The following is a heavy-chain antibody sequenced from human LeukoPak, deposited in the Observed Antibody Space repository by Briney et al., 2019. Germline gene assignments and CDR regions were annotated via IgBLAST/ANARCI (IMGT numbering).Heavy chain of an antibody. CDR1: GFTLSDYY. CDR3: ARVRYSSGWYDFDY. J-gene: IGHJ4*02. CDR2: ISSSGTNT. D-gene: IGHD6-19*01. Sequence: NPGGSLRLSCAAAGFTLSDYYMSWIRQAPGQGLECVSCISSSGTNTNYADSVKGRFTISRDNAKNSVHLQMNSLRAEDTAVYYCARVRYSSGWYDFDYWGQGTLVTVSS. V-gene: IGHV3-11*04.